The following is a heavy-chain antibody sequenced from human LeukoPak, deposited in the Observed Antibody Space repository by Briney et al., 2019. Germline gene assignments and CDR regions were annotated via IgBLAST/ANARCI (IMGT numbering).Heavy chain of an antibody. V-gene: IGHV3-53*01. CDR3: ARVKGWNSSGWYGFDY. Sequence: PGGSLRLSCAASGFTVSSNYMSWVRQAPGKGLEWVSVIYSGGSTYYADSVKGRFTISSDNSKNTLYLQMNSLRAEDTAVYYCARVKGWNSSGWYGFDYWGQGTLVTVSP. D-gene: IGHD6-19*01. CDR2: IYSGGST. J-gene: IGHJ4*02. CDR1: GFTVSSNY.